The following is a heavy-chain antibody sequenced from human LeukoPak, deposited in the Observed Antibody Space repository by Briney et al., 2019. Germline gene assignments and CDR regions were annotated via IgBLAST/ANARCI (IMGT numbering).Heavy chain of an antibody. Sequence: SETLSLTCAVSGGSISSGGYSWSWIRQPPGKGLEWIGYIYHSGSTYYNPSLKSRVTISVDRSKNQFSLKLSSVTAADTAVYYCARDRTSLYSSGRTNWFDPWGQGTLVTVSS. CDR2: IYHSGST. V-gene: IGHV4-30-2*01. CDR3: ARDRTSLYSSGRTNWFDP. CDR1: GGSISSGGYS. J-gene: IGHJ5*02. D-gene: IGHD6-19*01.